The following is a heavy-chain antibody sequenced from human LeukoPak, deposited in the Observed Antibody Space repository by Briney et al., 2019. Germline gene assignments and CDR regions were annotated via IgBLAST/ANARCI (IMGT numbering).Heavy chain of an antibody. D-gene: IGHD5-18*01. CDR1: GGSISSYY. Sequence: SETLSLTCTVSGGSISSYYWSWIRQPAGKGLEWIGRICTSGSTNYNPSLKSRVTISVDTSKNQFSLKLSSVTAADTAVYYCARAYVRGYSYGWGDYFDYWGQGTLVTVSS. J-gene: IGHJ4*02. CDR2: ICTSGST. V-gene: IGHV4-4*07. CDR3: ARAYVRGYSYGWGDYFDY.